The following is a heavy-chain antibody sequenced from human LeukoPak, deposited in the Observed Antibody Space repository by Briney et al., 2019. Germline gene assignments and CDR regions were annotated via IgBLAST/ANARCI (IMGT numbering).Heavy chain of an antibody. CDR3: ARHRGFAYFDY. Sequence: KPSETLSLTCTVPGGSISSSSYYWGWIRQPPGKGLEWIGSIYYSGSTYYNPSLKSRVTISVDTSKNQFSLKLSSVTAADTAVYYCARHRGFAYFDYWGQGTLVTVSS. D-gene: IGHD3-10*01. CDR1: GGSISSSSYY. CDR2: IYYSGST. J-gene: IGHJ4*02. V-gene: IGHV4-39*01.